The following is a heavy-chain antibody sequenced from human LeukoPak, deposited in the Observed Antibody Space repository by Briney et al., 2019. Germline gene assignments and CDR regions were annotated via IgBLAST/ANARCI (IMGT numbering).Heavy chain of an antibody. CDR3: AKDLHQVFDI. D-gene: IGHD2-2*01. CDR2: IRDDGSNK. Sequence: GGSLRLSRAASGFTLRTYGMHWVRQAPGKGLEWVSFIRDDGSNKYYVHSVKGRFTVSRDDSKDTLYLQLNSLRPEDTAVYYCAKDLHQVFDIWGQGTMVTVSS. V-gene: IGHV3-30*02. CDR1: GFTLRTYG. J-gene: IGHJ3*02.